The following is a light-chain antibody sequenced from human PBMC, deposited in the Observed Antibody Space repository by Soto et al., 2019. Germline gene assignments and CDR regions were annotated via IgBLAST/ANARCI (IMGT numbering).Light chain of an antibody. V-gene: IGLV2-8*01. CDR1: SGDVGSYRF. CDR3: SSYAGNNNVI. J-gene: IGLJ2*01. CDR2: EVT. Sequence: QSALTQPPSASGPPGQSVTISCTGTSGDVGSYRFVSWYQQHPGKAPKLLIYEVTKRPSGVPDRFSASTSGNTASLTVSGLQADDEADYYCSSYAGNNNVIFGGGTKLTVL.